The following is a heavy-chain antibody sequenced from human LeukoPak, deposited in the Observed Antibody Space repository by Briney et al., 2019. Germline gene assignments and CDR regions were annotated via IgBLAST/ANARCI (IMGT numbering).Heavy chain of an antibody. D-gene: IGHD3-10*02. CDR3: AELGITMIGGV. CDR1: GFTFSDNY. Sequence: GGSLRLSCAASGFTFSDNYMTWVRQAPGKGLEWVSYISSSGSTIYYADSVKGRFTISRDNAKNSLYLQMNSPRAEDTAVYYCAELGITMIGGVWGKGTTVTISS. V-gene: IGHV3-11*04. CDR2: ISSSGSTI. J-gene: IGHJ6*04.